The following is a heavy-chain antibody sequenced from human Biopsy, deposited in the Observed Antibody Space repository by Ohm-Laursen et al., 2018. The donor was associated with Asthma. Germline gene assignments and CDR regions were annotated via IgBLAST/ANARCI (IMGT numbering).Heavy chain of an antibody. CDR2: GGSYYDGGLK. J-gene: IGHJ4*02. Sequence: SLRLSCAAFGFTVSSNGMSWVRQPPGKGLEWVAVGGSYYDGGLKYYADSVNGRFTVSRDDSKNTLYLQMNSLRPDDTAVYYCARDVMEWYLPAFDFWGQGTLVTVSS. CDR3: ARDVMEWYLPAFDF. CDR1: GFTVSSNG. V-gene: IGHV3-30*03. D-gene: IGHD3-3*01.